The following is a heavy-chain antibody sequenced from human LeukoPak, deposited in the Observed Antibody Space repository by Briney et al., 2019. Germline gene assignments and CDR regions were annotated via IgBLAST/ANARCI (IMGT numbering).Heavy chain of an antibody. D-gene: IGHD5-24*01. CDR1: GFTVSSSY. V-gene: IGHV3-66*01. CDR2: IYSGGST. Sequence: PGGSLRLSCAASGFTVSSSYTSWVRQAPGKGLEWVSVIYSGGSTYYADSVKDRFTISRDNSKNTLYLQMNSLRAEDTAVYYCASKRWLRSDFDYWGQGTLVTVSS. J-gene: IGHJ4*02. CDR3: ASKRWLRSDFDY.